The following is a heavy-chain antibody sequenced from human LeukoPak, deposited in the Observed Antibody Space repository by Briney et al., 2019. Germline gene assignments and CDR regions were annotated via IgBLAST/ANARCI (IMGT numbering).Heavy chain of an antibody. J-gene: IGHJ4*02. D-gene: IGHD5-24*01. CDR3: ARDTGYRAYDY. CDR2: IYYSGST. V-gene: IGHV4-59*12. CDR1: GGSISSYY. Sequence: SETLSLTCTVSGGSISSYYWSWIRQPPGKGLEWIGYIYYSGSTNYNPSLKSRVTISVDRSKNQFSLKLSSVTAADTAVYYCARDTGYRAYDYWGQGTLVTVSS.